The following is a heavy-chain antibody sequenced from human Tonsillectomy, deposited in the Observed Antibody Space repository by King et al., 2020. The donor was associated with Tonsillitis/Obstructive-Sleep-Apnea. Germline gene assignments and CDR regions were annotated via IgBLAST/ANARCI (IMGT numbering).Heavy chain of an antibody. V-gene: IGHV3-9*01. J-gene: IGHJ6*03. CDR3: AKDRMPRSLDYSMDV. CDR1: GFAFDDYA. D-gene: IGHD2-2*01. Sequence: VQLVESGGGLVQPGRSLRLSCAASGFAFDDYAMHWVRHAPGKGLEWVSGISWNSGSIGYADSVKGRFTISRDNAKNSLYLQMNSLRAEDTAFYYCAKDRMPRSLDYSMDVWGKGTTVTVSS. CDR2: ISWNSGSI.